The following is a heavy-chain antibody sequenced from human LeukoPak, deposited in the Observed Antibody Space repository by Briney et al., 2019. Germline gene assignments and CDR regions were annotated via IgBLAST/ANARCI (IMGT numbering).Heavy chain of an antibody. Sequence: ASVKVSCKASGYTFTGYYMHWVRQAPGQGLEWMGWINPNSGGTNYAQKFQGRVTMTRDTSISTAYMELSRLRSDDTAVYCCARDHCSSTSCYSNWFDPWGQGTLVTVSS. J-gene: IGHJ5*02. CDR3: ARDHCSSTSCYSNWFDP. CDR2: INPNSGGT. D-gene: IGHD2-2*01. V-gene: IGHV1-2*02. CDR1: GYTFTGYY.